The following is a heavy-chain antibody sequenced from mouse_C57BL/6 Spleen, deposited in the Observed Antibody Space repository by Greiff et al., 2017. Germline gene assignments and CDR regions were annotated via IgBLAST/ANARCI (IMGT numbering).Heavy chain of an antibody. V-gene: IGHV8-12*01. CDR3: ARIYYDYDGFAY. CDR1: GFSLSTSGMG. Sequence: QVTLKESGPGILQSSQTLSLTCSFSGFSLSTSGMGVSWIRQPSGKGLEWLAHFYWDDDKRYNPSLKSRLTISKDTSRNQVFLKITSVDTADTATYYCARIYYDYDGFAYWGQGTLVTVSA. CDR2: FYWDDDK. J-gene: IGHJ3*01. D-gene: IGHD2-4*01.